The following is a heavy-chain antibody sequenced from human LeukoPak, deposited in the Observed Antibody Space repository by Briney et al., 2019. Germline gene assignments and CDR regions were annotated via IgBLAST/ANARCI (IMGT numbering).Heavy chain of an antibody. Sequence: GASVKVSCKASGYTFTSYGISWVRQAPGQGLEWMGWISAYTGNTNYAQELQGRVTMTTDTSTSTAYMELRSLRSDDTAVYYCARDGYSYDTYYYGMDVWGQGTTVTVSS. D-gene: IGHD5-18*01. CDR3: ARDGYSYDTYYYGMDV. V-gene: IGHV1-18*01. J-gene: IGHJ6*02. CDR1: GYTFTSYG. CDR2: ISAYTGNT.